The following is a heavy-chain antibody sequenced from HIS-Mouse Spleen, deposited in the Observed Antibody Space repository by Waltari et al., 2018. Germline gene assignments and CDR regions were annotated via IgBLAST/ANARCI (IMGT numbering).Heavy chain of an antibody. V-gene: IGHV4-39*01. CDR3: ASLPSYWYFDL. CDR1: GGSISSSSYY. Sequence: QLQLQESGPGLVKPSETLSLTCTVSGGSISSSSYYWGWIRQPPGKGLEWIGSSYYSGSTYYNPSLKSRVTISVDTSKNQFSLKLSSVTAADTAVYYCASLPSYWYFDLWGRGTLVTVSS. J-gene: IGHJ2*01. CDR2: SYYSGST.